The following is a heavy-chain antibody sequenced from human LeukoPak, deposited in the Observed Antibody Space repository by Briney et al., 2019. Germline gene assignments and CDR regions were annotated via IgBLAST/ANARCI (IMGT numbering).Heavy chain of an antibody. D-gene: IGHD2-2*01. CDR1: GFTFSSYG. V-gene: IGHV3-30*02. CDR3: ARVSRGIERVPAALN. J-gene: IGHJ4*02. CDR2: IRYDGSNQ. Sequence: PGGSLRLSCAASGFTFSSYGMHWVRQAPGKGLEWVAFIRYDGSNQYYADSVKGRFTISRDNSKNTPYLQMNILRSDDTAVYYCARVSRGIERVPAALNWGQGTLVTVSS.